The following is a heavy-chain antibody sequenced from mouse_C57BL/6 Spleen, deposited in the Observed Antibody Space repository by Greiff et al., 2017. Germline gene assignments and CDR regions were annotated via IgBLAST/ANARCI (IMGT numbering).Heavy chain of an antibody. Sequence: VQLQQSGAELVKPGASVKISCKASGYAFSSYWMNWVKQRPGKGLEWIGQIYPGDGDTNYNGKFKGKATLTADKSSSTAYMQLSSLTSEDSAVYFWARGWDGLYPTWFAYWGKGTLVTVSA. CDR2: IYPGDGDT. CDR1: GYAFSSYW. V-gene: IGHV1-80*01. D-gene: IGHD1-1*02. J-gene: IGHJ3*01. CDR3: ARGWDGLYPTWFAY.